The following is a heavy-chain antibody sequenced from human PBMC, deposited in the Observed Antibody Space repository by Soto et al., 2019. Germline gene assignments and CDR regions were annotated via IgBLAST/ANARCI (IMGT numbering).Heavy chain of an antibody. D-gene: IGHD3-3*01. CDR2: ISYDGSNK. J-gene: IGHJ6*02. CDR3: ARDAYYDVWSGYYSGYYYGMDV. Sequence: QVQLVESGGGVVQPGRSLRLSCAASGFNFSSYAMHWVRQAPGKGLEWVAVISYDGSNKYYADSVKGRFTISRDNSKNTLYLQMNSLRAEDTAVYYCARDAYYDVWSGYYSGYYYGMDVWGQGTTVTVSS. V-gene: IGHV3-30-3*01. CDR1: GFNFSSYA.